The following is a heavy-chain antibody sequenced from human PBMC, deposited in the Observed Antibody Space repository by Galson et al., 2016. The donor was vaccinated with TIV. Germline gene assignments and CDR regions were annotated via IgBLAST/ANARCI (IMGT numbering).Heavy chain of an antibody. Sequence: SLRLSCAASGFSFDNYAMHWVRQAPGKGLEWVAGISWNRGSIDYADSVKGRFTISRDSAKSSLYLQMNSLRVEDTALYYCAKDVREGFSSTKCYNYYYYYYYMDVGGKGTTVTV. CDR1: GFSFDNYA. D-gene: IGHD2-2*02. CDR2: ISWNRGSI. J-gene: IGHJ6*03. CDR3: AKDVREGFSSTKCYNYYYYYYYMDV. V-gene: IGHV3-9*01.